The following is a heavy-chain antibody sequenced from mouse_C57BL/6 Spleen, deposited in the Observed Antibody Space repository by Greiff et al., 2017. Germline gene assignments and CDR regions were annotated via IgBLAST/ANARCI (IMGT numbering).Heavy chain of an antibody. V-gene: IGHV1-82*01. CDR2: IYPGDGDT. CDR1: GYAFSSSW. J-gene: IGHJ4*01. CDR3: ARFEGNAYAMDY. D-gene: IGHD2-1*01. Sequence: QVQLQQSGPELVKPGASVKISCKASGYAFSSSWMNWVKQRPGQGLEWIGRIYPGDGDTNYNGKFKGKATLTADKSSSTAYMQLSSLTSEDSAVYFCARFEGNAYAMDYWGQGTSVTVSS.